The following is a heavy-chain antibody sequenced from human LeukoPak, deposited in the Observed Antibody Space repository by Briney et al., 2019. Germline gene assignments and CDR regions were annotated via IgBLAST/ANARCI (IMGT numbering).Heavy chain of an antibody. J-gene: IGHJ4*02. CDR3: ARDSRGRCSSTSCRPYFDY. V-gene: IGHV4-39*02. D-gene: IGHD2-2*01. CDR2: ICYSGST. Sequence: SETLSLTCTVSGGSISSSNYCWGWIRQPPGKGLEWIGSICYSGSTFYNPSLKSRGTLSVDTPKNQFSLRVSSVTAADTAVYYCARDSRGRCSSTSCRPYFDYWGQGTLVTVSS. CDR1: GGSISSSNYC.